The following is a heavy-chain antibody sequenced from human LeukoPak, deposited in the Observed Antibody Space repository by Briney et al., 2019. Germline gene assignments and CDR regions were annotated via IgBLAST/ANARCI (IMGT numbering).Heavy chain of an antibody. Sequence: GRCLRLSCAAAGFSAGVYYMAWIRQAPGEGLGWIGFISASRGYTDYADSVKGRFTISRDNAKNSLFLEMTSLTADDNAVYYCVRGVDSARAFDFWGQGTLVIVSS. CDR3: VRGVDSARAFDF. V-gene: IGHV3-11*06. CDR1: GFSAGVYY. D-gene: IGHD3-3*01. CDR2: ISASRGYT. J-gene: IGHJ4*02.